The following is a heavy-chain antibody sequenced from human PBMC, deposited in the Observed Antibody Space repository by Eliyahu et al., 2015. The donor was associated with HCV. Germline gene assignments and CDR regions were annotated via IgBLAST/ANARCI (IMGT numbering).Heavy chain of an antibody. CDR2: ITARDETT. V-gene: IGHV3-23*01. Sequence: EVHLLESGGGLVQPGGSLTLSCPASGFTFAIFAMSWVRQAPGQGLEWVSSITARDETTFYADSVKGRFTISRDNSKSTVFLHIHSLRAEDTATYYCAKDGLTAITTPYYFHFGGQGTLVTVSS. CDR3: AKDGLTAITTPYYFHF. J-gene: IGHJ4*02. CDR1: GFTFAIFA. D-gene: IGHD4-17*01.